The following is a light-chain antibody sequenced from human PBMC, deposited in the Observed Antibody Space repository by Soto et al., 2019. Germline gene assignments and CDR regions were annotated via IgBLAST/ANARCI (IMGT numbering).Light chain of an antibody. V-gene: IGKV3-11*01. J-gene: IGKJ5*01. CDR3: QQRSIWPPT. CDR2: DAS. Sequence: EIVLTQSPATLSLSPGERATLSCRASQSVSSYLAWYQQKPGRAPRLLIYDASNRARGIPARFSGSGSGTDFSLTISSLEPEDFAVYYCQQRSIWPPTFGQGTRLEIK. CDR1: QSVSSY.